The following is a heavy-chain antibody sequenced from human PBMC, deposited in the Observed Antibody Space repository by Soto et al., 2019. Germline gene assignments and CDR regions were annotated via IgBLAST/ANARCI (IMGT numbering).Heavy chain of an antibody. CDR2: ISWNSGSI. D-gene: IGHD2-2*03. CDR1: GFTFDDYA. V-gene: IGHV3-9*01. Sequence: PGGSLRLSCAASGFTFDDYAMHWVRQAPGKGLEWVSGISWNSGSIGYADSVKGRFTISRDNAKNSLYLQMNSLRAEDTAVYYCARDYLDIVVVPAARNKRDYYYYYGMDVWGQGTTVTVSS. J-gene: IGHJ6*02. CDR3: ARDYLDIVVVPAARNKRDYYYYYGMDV.